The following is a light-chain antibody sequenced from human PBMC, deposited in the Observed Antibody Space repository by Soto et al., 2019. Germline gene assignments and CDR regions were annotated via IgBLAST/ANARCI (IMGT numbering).Light chain of an antibody. Sequence: EIVMTPSPATLSVSPGEGATLSCRASQSVSSKLAWYQQKPGQAPRLLIYGASARATGIPAKFSGSGSGTEFTLTISSLQSEDFAVYYCQQYNKWPRTFGQGTKVDIK. CDR1: QSVSSK. V-gene: IGKV3D-15*01. J-gene: IGKJ1*01. CDR3: QQYNKWPRT. CDR2: GAS.